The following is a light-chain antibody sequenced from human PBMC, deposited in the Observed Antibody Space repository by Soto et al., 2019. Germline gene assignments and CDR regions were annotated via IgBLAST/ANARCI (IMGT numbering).Light chain of an antibody. J-gene: IGKJ3*01. CDR1: QSVSSY. CDR2: DAS. Sequence: EIVLTQSPATLSLSPGERATLSCRASQSVSSYLAWYQQKPGQAPRLLIYDASNRATGIPARFSGSGSETDFPLTISSLEPEDFAVYYCQQRSNWPFTFGPRTKVDIK. CDR3: QQRSNWPFT. V-gene: IGKV3-11*01.